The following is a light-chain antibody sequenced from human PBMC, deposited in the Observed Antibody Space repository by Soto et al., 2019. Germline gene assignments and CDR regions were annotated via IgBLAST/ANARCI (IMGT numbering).Light chain of an antibody. CDR1: QSVSSY. Sequence: EIVLTQSPATLSLSPGERATLACRASQSVSSYLAWYQQKRGQAPRLLIYDASNRATGIPARFSGSGSGTDFTLTISSLEPEDFAIYYCQLRSNWPPVTFGGGTKVEIK. V-gene: IGKV3-11*01. CDR3: QLRSNWPPVT. CDR2: DAS. J-gene: IGKJ4*01.